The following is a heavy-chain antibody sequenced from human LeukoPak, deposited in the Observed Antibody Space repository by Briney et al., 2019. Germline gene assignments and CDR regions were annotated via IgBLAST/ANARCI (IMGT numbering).Heavy chain of an antibody. D-gene: IGHD1-26*01. CDR1: GFSFSSNA. J-gene: IGHJ4*02. CDR3: AKGGGSWWDY. V-gene: IGHV3-23*01. Sequence: GGSLRLSCAASGFSFSSNAMSWVRQAPGAGLEWVSAISDRGDNKFCADSVKGRFTISRDNSENTLYLQMNSLRAEDTAIYYCAKGGGSWWDYWGQGTLVTVSS. CDR2: ISDRGDNK.